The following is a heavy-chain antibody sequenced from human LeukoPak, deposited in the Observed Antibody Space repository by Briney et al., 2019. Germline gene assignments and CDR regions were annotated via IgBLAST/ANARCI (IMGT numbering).Heavy chain of an antibody. CDR2: INGNSNYI. V-gene: IGHV3-21*01. J-gene: IGHJ4*02. Sequence: GGSLRLSCAASGFIFSSYSMNWVREAPGKGLEWLSSINGNSNYIYNADSVKGRFTFSRETSKNTLFLKMNRLTIEDTAIYFCARDGRPLARVTASCFASCGQATLVTVS. CDR3: ARDGRPLARVTASCFAS. CDR1: GFIFSSYS. D-gene: IGHD2-21*02.